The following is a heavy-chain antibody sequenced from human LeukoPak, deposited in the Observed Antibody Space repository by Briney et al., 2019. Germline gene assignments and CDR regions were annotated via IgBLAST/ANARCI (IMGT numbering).Heavy chain of an antibody. CDR2: IIPIFGTA. Sequence: ASVKVSCKASGGTFSSYAISWVRQAPGQGLEWMGGIIPIFGTANYAQKFQGRVTITADESTSTAYMELSSLRSEDTAVYYCARRVGYCSGGSCYRPFDYWGQGTLVTVSS. V-gene: IGHV1-69*13. CDR1: GGTFSSYA. D-gene: IGHD2-15*01. J-gene: IGHJ4*02. CDR3: ARRVGYCSGGSCYRPFDY.